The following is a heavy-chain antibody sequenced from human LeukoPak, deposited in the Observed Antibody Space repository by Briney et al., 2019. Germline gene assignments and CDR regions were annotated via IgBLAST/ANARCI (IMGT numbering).Heavy chain of an antibody. Sequence: SETLSLTCTVSGGSISSSSYYWGWIRQPPGKGLEWIGEIYHSGSTNYNPSLKSRVTISVDKSKNQFSLKLSSVTAADTAVYYCARYHGPYYFDYWGQGTLVTVSS. D-gene: IGHD5-24*01. V-gene: IGHV4-39*07. CDR2: IYHSGST. CDR1: GGSISSSSYY. CDR3: ARYHGPYYFDY. J-gene: IGHJ4*02.